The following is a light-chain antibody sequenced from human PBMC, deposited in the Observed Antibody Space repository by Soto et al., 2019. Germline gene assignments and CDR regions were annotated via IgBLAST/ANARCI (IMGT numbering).Light chain of an antibody. V-gene: IGKV3-20*01. Sequence: EIVLTQSPGTLSLSPGERATLSCRASQSVSSSFLAWYQQKPGQAPRLLIYVASSRATGIPDRFSGSGSGTDFTLTISRLEPEDFAVYYCQQYGSSPPWTFGQGTKVEI. CDR3: QQYGSSPPWT. CDR1: QSVSSSF. CDR2: VAS. J-gene: IGKJ1*01.